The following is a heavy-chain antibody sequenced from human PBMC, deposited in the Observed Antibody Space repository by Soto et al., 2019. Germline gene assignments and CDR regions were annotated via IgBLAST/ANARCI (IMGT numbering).Heavy chain of an antibody. CDR3: AKDWGHIAVAAITGNSGFRS. Sequence: GGSLRLSCAASGFTFSSYGIHWVRQAPGKGLEWVAVISYDGTNKWYADPVRGRFTISRDNSKNTLFLQMNSLRAEDTAVYYCAKDWGHIAVAAITGNSGFRSRGQGTSVSVSS. J-gene: IGHJ6*02. V-gene: IGHV3-30*18. CDR1: GFTFSSYG. D-gene: IGHD6-19*01. CDR2: ISYDGTNK.